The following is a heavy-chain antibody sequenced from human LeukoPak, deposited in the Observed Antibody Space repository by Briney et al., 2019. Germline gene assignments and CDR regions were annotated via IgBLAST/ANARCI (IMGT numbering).Heavy chain of an antibody. V-gene: IGHV3-48*01. J-gene: IGHJ4*02. CDR2: ISSSSSTI. Sequence: GSLRLSCAASGFTFSSYSMNWVRQAPGKGLEWVSYISSSSSTIYYADSVKGRFTISRDNAKNSLYLQMNSLRAEDTAVYYCAGGYSRGPDYWGQGTLVTVSS. D-gene: IGHD5-18*01. CDR1: GFTFSSYS. CDR3: AGGYSRGPDY.